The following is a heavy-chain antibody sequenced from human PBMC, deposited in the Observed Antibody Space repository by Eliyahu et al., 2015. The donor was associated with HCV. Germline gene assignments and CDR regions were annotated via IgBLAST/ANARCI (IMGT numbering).Heavy chain of an antibody. Sequence: EVKKPGSSVKVSCKASGGTFSTYAISWVRQAPGQGLEWMGGITPIFGKANYAQKFQGRVTITADESTSTAYMELSSLRSEEAGGYYCAREAGYSYGFYSLYWGQGTLVTVSS. CDR1: GGTFSTYA. CDR3: AREAGYSYGFYSLY. D-gene: IGHD5-18*01. J-gene: IGHJ4*02. V-gene: IGHV1-69*01. CDR2: ITPIFGKA.